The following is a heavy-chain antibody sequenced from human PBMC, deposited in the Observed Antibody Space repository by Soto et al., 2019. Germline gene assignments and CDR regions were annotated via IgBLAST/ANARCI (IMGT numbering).Heavy chain of an antibody. CDR2: ILYDGSNK. V-gene: IGHV3-30*18. CDR1: GFTFSNYG. CDR3: AKSRDAYNFYFYYGMDV. J-gene: IGHJ6*02. D-gene: IGHD2-2*01. Sequence: GGSLRLSCAASGFTFSNYGMHWVRQTPGKGLEWVALILYDGSNKYYADSVKGRFTISRDNSKNTLYLQVSSLRAEDTAVYYCAKSRDAYNFYFYYGMDVWGQGTTVTVSS.